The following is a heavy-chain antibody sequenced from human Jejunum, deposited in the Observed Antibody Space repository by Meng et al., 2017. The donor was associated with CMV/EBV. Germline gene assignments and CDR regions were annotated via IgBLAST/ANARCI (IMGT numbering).Heavy chain of an antibody. Sequence: SCVAPGFPFSTYDMSWVRQAPGEGLEWVSVITGRDDSPYYADSVKGRFTISRDKSRNTLFLQMNSLRVEDTALYYCVKGGWLDDWGQGTLVTVSS. D-gene: IGHD2-15*01. CDR2: ITGRDDSP. CDR1: GFPFSTYD. V-gene: IGHV3-23*01. J-gene: IGHJ4*02. CDR3: VKGGWLDD.